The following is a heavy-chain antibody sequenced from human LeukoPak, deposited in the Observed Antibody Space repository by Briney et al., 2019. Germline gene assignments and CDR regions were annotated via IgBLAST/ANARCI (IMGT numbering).Heavy chain of an antibody. D-gene: IGHD1-26*01. CDR1: GFTVSSNY. V-gene: IGHV3-53*01. J-gene: IGHJ4*02. CDR2: IYSGGST. Sequence: GGSLRLSCAASGFTVSSNYMSWVRQAPGKGLEWVSVIYSGGSTYYADSVKGRFTISRDNSKNTLYLQMNSLRAEDTAVYYCARWEKEKVFDYWGQGTLVTVSS. CDR3: ARWEKEKVFDY.